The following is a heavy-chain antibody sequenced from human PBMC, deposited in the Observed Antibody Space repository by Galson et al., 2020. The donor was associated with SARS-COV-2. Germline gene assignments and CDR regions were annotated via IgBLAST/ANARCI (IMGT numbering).Heavy chain of an antibody. CDR2: IYYSGST. D-gene: IGHD3-10*01. CDR3: ARDMEGGYCDY. J-gene: IGHJ4*02. CDR1: GGSISSGGYY. Sequence: SETLSLTCTVSGGSISSGGYYWSWIRQHPGKGLEWIGYIYYSGSTYYNPSLKSRVTISVDTSKNQFSLKLSSVTAADTAVYYCARDMEGGYCDYWGQGTLVTVSS. V-gene: IGHV4-31*03.